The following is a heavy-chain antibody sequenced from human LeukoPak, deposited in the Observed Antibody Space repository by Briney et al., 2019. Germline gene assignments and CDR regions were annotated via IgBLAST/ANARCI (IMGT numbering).Heavy chain of an antibody. Sequence: GGSLRLSCAASGFTFSSYYMHWVRQATGKGLEWVSAIGTAGDTYYPGSVKARFTISRENAKNSLYLQMNSLRAGDTAVYYCARVEYDSSGYYFSYWGQGTLVTVSS. CDR2: IGTAGDT. CDR1: GFTFSSYY. D-gene: IGHD3-22*01. J-gene: IGHJ4*02. V-gene: IGHV3-13*01. CDR3: ARVEYDSSGYYFSY.